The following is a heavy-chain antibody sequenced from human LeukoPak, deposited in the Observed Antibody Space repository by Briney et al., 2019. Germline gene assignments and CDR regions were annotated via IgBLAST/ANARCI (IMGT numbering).Heavy chain of an antibody. V-gene: IGHV4-59*01. CDR2: IYSSGSA. CDR3: ARKPYSDYTIDY. D-gene: IGHD4-11*01. J-gene: IGHJ4*02. Sequence: SETLSLTCTVSGGSISSFYWSWIRQPPGKGLEWIGHIYSSGSANYNPSLKSRVTMSVDTPKNQFSLNLSSVTAADTAMYYCARKPYSDYTIDYWGQGTLVTVSS. CDR1: GGSISSFY.